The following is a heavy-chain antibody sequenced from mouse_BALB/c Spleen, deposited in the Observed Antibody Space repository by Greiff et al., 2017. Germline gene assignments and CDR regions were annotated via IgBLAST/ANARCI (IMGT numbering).Heavy chain of an antibody. Sequence: VKLQESGPELVRPGASVKMSCKASGYTFTSYWMHWVKQRPGQGLEWIGMIDPSNSETRLNQKFKDKATLNVDKSSNTAYMQLSSLTSEDSAVYYCARSYNYYGSSPFAYWGQGTLVTVSA. V-gene: IGHV1S127*01. CDR3: ARSYNYYGSSPFAY. CDR2: IDPSNSET. CDR1: GYTFTSYW. D-gene: IGHD1-1*01. J-gene: IGHJ3*01.